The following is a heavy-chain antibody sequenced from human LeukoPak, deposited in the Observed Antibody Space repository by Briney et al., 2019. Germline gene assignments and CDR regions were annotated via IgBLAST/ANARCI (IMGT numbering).Heavy chain of an antibody. Sequence: PSETLSLTCTVSGGSSSSSSYYWGWIRQPPGKGLEWIGSIYYSGSTYYNPSLKSRVTISVDTSKNQFSLKLSSVTAADTAVYYCARGPAYDSSGYPHFDYWGQGTLVTVSS. D-gene: IGHD3-22*01. CDR3: ARGPAYDSSGYPHFDY. CDR2: IYYSGST. J-gene: IGHJ4*02. V-gene: IGHV4-39*01. CDR1: GGSSSSSSYY.